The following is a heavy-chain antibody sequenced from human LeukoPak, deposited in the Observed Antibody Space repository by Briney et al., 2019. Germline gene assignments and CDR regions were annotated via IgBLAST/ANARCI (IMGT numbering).Heavy chain of an antibody. D-gene: IGHD3-10*01. J-gene: IGHJ4*02. CDR2: ISGSGGST. CDR1: GFTFSSYA. Sequence: GASLRLSCAASGFTFSSYAMSWVRQAPGKGLEWVSAISGSGGSTYYADSVKGRFTISRDNSKNTLYLQMNSLRAEDTAVYYCAKDYQAHYYGSGSYYANFDYWGQGTLVTVSS. V-gene: IGHV3-23*01. CDR3: AKDYQAHYYGSGSYYANFDY.